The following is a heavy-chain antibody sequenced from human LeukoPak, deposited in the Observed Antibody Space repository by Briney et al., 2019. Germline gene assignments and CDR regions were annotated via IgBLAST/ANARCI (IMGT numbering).Heavy chain of an antibody. Sequence: GASVKVSCKASGYTFTGYYMHWVRQAPGQGLEWMGWINPNSGDTKYAQNFQGRVTMTRDRSIRTVYMELSSLRSDDTAVYYCAREFMTTIHLDYWGQGTLVTVSS. CDR1: GYTFTGYY. CDR2: INPNSGDT. J-gene: IGHJ4*02. D-gene: IGHD3-16*01. CDR3: AREFMTTIHLDY. V-gene: IGHV1-2*02.